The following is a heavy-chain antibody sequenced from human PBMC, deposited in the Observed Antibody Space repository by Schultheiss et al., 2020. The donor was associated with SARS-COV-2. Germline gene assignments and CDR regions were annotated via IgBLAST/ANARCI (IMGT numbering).Heavy chain of an antibody. CDR2: ISFDGSK. V-gene: IGHV3-30*12. CDR3: ARATNPRYGLGV. D-gene: IGHD2-8*01. J-gene: IGHJ6*02. Sequence: GGSLRLSCAASGFTFSSYGMHWVRQAPGKGLEWVAAISFDGSKYYVDSVKGRFTISRDNSRNTVDLQMNSLRAEDTAVYYCARATNPRYGLGVWGQGTTVTVSS. CDR1: GFTFSSYG.